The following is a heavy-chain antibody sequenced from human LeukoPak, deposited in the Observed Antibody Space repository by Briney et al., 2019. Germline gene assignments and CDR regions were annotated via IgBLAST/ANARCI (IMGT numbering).Heavy chain of an antibody. CDR2: VFYTGKT. CDR1: GGSVSTSDYY. V-gene: IGHV4-39*07. J-gene: IGHJ4*02. Sequence: PSETLSVTCTVSGGSVSTSDYYRGWISQSPVEWLEWIGDVFYTGKTNYNPSLRGRANITIDTSKNQFSLKLTYVTAADTAVYYCARVFDSWGQGTLVTVSS. CDR3: ARVFDS.